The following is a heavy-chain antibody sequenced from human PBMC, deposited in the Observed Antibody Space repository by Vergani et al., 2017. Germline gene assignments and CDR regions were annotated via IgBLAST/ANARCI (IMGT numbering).Heavy chain of an antibody. J-gene: IGHJ6*02. D-gene: IGHD2-21*02. V-gene: IGHV4-59*10. CDR2: IYTSGST. CDR1: GGSISSYY. CDR3: AAGTAIGYYYGMDV. Sequence: QVQLQQWGAGLLKPSETLSLTCTVSGGSISSYYWSWIRQPAGKGLEWIGRIYTSGSTNYNPSLKSRVTMSVDTSKKQFSLKLSSVTAADTAVYYCAAGTAIGYYYGMDVWGQGTTVTVSS.